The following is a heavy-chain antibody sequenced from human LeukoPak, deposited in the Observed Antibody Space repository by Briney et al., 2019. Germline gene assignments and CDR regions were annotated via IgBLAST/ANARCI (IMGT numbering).Heavy chain of an antibody. Sequence: GGSLRLSCAASGFTFSSYSMNWVRQAPGKGLEWVSSISSSSSYIYYADSVKGRFTISRDNSKNTLYLQMNSLRAEDTAVYYCAHTWIQLWFTRSRGGQGTLVTVSS. CDR3: AHTWIQLWFTRSR. J-gene: IGHJ4*02. D-gene: IGHD5-18*01. CDR2: ISSSSSYI. CDR1: GFTFSSYS. V-gene: IGHV3-21*01.